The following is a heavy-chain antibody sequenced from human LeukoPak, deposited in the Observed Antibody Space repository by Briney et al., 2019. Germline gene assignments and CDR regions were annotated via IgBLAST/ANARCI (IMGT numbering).Heavy chain of an antibody. CDR3: AKHESGSHYYDSSGPFQH. J-gene: IGHJ1*01. Sequence: MAGGSLRLSCAASGFTFSSYSMNWVRQAPGKGLEWVSSISSSSSYIYYADSVTGRFTISRDNAKNSLYLQMNSLRAEDTAVYYCAKHESGSHYYDSSGPFQHWGQGTLVTVSS. V-gene: IGHV3-21*01. CDR2: ISSSSSYI. D-gene: IGHD3-22*01. CDR1: GFTFSSYS.